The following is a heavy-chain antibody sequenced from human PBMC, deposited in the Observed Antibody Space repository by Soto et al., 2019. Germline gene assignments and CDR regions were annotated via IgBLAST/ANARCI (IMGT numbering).Heavy chain of an antibody. J-gene: IGHJ4*02. CDR1: GYSISSGYY. Sequence: PSETLSLTCAVSGYSISSGYYWGWIRQPPGKGLEWIGSIYHSGSTYYNPSLKSRVTISVDTSKNQFSLKLSSVTAADTAVYYCARTTAMVFEGLGDFDYWGQGTLVTVSS. CDR2: IYHSGST. V-gene: IGHV4-38-2*01. D-gene: IGHD5-18*01. CDR3: ARTTAMVFEGLGDFDY.